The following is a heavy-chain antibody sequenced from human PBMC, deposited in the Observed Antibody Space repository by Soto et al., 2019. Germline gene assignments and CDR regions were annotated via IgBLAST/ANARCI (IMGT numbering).Heavy chain of an antibody. J-gene: IGHJ3*02. CDR1: GGSISSGGYY. D-gene: IGHD2-15*01. Sequence: QVQLQESGPGLVKPSQTLSLTCTVSGGSISSGGYYWSWIRQRPGKGLEWIGYIYYSGSTYYNPSLKRRVTISVDTSKNQFSLKLSSVTAADTAEYYCARHHVGGTVVVVAAEAFDIWGQGTMVTVSS. CDR2: IYYSGST. V-gene: IGHV4-31*03. CDR3: ARHHVGGTVVVVAAEAFDI.